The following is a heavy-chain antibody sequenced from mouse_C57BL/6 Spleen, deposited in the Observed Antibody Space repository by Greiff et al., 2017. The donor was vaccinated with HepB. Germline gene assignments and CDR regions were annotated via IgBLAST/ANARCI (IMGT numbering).Heavy chain of an antibody. CDR1: GFSLTSYG. CDR2: IWSDGST. CDR3: ARHGGTTVVAEWCFDV. J-gene: IGHJ1*03. V-gene: IGHV2-6-1*01. D-gene: IGHD1-1*01. Sequence: VQVVESGPGLVAPSQSLSITCTVSGFSLTSYGVHWVRQPPGKGLEWLVVIWSDGSTTYNSALKSRLSISKDNSKSQVFLKMNSLQTDDTAMYYCARHGGTTVVAEWCFDVWGTGTTVTVSS.